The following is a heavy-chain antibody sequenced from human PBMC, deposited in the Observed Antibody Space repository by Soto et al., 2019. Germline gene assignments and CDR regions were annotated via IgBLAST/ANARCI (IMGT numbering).Heavy chain of an antibody. J-gene: IGHJ3*02. Sequence: QGQLVESGGGVVQPGRSLRLSCAASGFTFSNYGMHWVRQAPGKGLEWVAVISYDGSNKYYADSVKGRFTISRDNSKNTLYLQMNSLRAEDTAVYYCAKDHGSGSYLFDAFDIWGQGTMVTVSS. V-gene: IGHV3-30*18. D-gene: IGHD1-26*01. CDR2: ISYDGSNK. CDR1: GFTFSNYG. CDR3: AKDHGSGSYLFDAFDI.